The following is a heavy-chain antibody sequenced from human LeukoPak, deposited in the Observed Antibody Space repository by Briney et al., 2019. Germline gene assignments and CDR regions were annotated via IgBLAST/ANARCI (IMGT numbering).Heavy chain of an antibody. CDR2: ISSSGSTI. J-gene: IGHJ4*02. CDR3: AKDPFRDGYSPHYFEY. D-gene: IGHD5-24*01. CDR1: GFTFSDYY. V-gene: IGHV3-11*04. Sequence: GGSLRLSCAASGFTFSDYYMSWIRQAPGKGLEWVSYISSSGSTIYYADSVKGRLTISRDNAKNSLYLQMNSLRAEDTAVYYCAKDPFRDGYSPHYFEYWGQGTLVTVSS.